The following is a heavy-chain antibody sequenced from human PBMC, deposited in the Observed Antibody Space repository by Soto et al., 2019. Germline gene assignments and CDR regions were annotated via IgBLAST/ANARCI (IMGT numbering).Heavy chain of an antibody. CDR1: GGTFSHSA. Sequence: QVQLVQSGAEVKKPGSSVKVSCKASGGTFSHSAISWVRQAPGQGLEWMGGIIPLSGTAHYAQKFQGRVSITADESTRTADVGLSTLRSEDTAMSYCARDNDLPSSQYFYGLDVWGPGTTVTVS. CDR3: ARDNDLPSSQYFYGLDV. D-gene: IGHD1-1*01. V-gene: IGHV1-69*01. CDR2: IIPLSGTA. J-gene: IGHJ6*02.